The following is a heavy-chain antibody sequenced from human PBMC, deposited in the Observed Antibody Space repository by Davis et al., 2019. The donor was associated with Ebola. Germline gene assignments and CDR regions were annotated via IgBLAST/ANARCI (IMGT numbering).Heavy chain of an antibody. D-gene: IGHD1-1*01. CDR2: IWYDGSNK. Sequence: GESLKISCAASGFTFSSYGMHWVRQAPGKGLEWVAVIWYDGSNKYYADSVKGRFTISRDNSKNTLYLQMNSLRAEDTAVYYCATRVPHAPGFDPWGQGTLVTVSS. CDR1: GFTFSSYG. V-gene: IGHV3-33*01. J-gene: IGHJ5*02. CDR3: ATRVPHAPGFDP.